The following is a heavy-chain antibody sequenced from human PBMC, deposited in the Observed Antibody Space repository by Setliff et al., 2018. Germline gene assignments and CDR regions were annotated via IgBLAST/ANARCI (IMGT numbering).Heavy chain of an antibody. CDR3: ARWGENSGRPDWRAFDI. CDR1: GGSFSGYY. J-gene: IGHJ3*02. Sequence: SETLSLTCAVYGGSFSGYYWSWIRQPPGKGLEWIGEINHSGSTNYNPSLNSRVTISVDTSKNQFSLKMTSVSAADTAVYYCARWGENSGRPDWRAFDIWGQGTMVTVSS. V-gene: IGHV4-34*01. D-gene: IGHD1-26*01. CDR2: INHSGST.